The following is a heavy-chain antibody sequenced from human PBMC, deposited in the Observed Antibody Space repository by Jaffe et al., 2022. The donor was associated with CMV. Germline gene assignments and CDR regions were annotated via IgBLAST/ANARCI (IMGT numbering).Heavy chain of an antibody. CDR1: GFTFNIYG. V-gene: IGHV3-30*18. J-gene: IGHJ4*02. CDR3: AKYEMARSGSA. Sequence: QVQLVESGGGVVQPGRSLRLSCAASGFTFNIYGMHWVRQAPGKGLEWVAVISYDGSDKYYADSVKGRFTISRDNSNNTLYLQVNSLRAEDTAVYYCAKYEMARSGSAWGQGTLVTVSS. D-gene: IGHD3-10*01. CDR2: ISYDGSDK.